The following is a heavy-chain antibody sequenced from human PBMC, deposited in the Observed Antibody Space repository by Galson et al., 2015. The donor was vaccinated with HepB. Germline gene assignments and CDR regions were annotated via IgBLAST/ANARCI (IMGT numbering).Heavy chain of an antibody. J-gene: IGHJ4*02. CDR3: TAYGSGMGY. D-gene: IGHD3-10*01. CDR2: IRSKANSYAT. CDR1: GFTFSGSA. Sequence: SLRLSRAASGFTFSGSAMHWVRQASGKGLEWVGRIRSKANSYATAYAASVKGRFTISRDDSKNTAYLQMNSLKTEDTAVYYCTAYGSGMGYWGQGTLVTVSS. V-gene: IGHV3-73*01.